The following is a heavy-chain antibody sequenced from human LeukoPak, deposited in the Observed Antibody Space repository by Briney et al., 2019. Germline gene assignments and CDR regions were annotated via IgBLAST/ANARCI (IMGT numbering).Heavy chain of an antibody. CDR3: ARTRITMIVGLASRFDY. Sequence: PGGSLRLSCAASGFTFSSYWMSWVRQAPGKGLEWVANIKQDGSEKYYVDSVKGRFTISRDNAKNSLYPQMNSLRAEDTAVYYCARTRITMIVGLASRFDYWGQGTLVTVSS. D-gene: IGHD3-22*01. CDR1: GFTFSSYW. J-gene: IGHJ4*02. V-gene: IGHV3-7*01. CDR2: IKQDGSEK.